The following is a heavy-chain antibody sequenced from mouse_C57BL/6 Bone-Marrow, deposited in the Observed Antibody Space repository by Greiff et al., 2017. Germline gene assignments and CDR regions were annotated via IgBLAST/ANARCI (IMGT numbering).Heavy chain of an antibody. V-gene: IGHV8-8*01. J-gene: IGHJ4*01. D-gene: IGHD1-1*01. CDR3: ARNYYGSSYDAMDY. Sequence: QVTLKESGPGILQPSQTLSLTCSFSGFSLSTFGMGVGWIRQPSGKGLEWLAHIWWDDDKYYNPALKSRLTISKDTSKNQVFLKIANVDTADTATYCCARNYYGSSYDAMDYWGQGTSVTVSS. CDR2: IWWDDDK. CDR1: GFSLSTFGMG.